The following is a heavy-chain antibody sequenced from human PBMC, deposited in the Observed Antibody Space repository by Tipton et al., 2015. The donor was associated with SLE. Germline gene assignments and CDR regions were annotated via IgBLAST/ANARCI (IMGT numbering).Heavy chain of an antibody. CDR2: ISSSSSYI. CDR1: GFTFSDYY. D-gene: IGHD4-17*01. CDR3: ARVPGDYSYYFDY. V-gene: IGHV3-11*06. J-gene: IGHJ4*02. Sequence: SLRLSCAASGFTFSDYYMSWIRQAPGKGLEWVSSISSSSSYIYYADSVKGRFTISRDNAKNSLYLQMNSLRAEDTAVYYCARVPGDYSYYFDYWGQGTLVTVSS.